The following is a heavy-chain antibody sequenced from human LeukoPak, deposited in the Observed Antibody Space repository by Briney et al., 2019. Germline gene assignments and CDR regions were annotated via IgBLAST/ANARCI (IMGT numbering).Heavy chain of an antibody. CDR3: ARDRSGYYNMDV. D-gene: IGHD3-3*01. Sequence: PGGSLRLACPVARLTLGSKYINWVRQAPGKGLEWVSVIYSGARTYYADSVKGRFTISRDNSLNTVFLQMNSLRVEDTAVYYCARDRSGYYNMDVCGKGTTVTVAS. CDR2: IYSGART. V-gene: IGHV3-53*01. J-gene: IGHJ6*04. CDR1: RLTLGSKY.